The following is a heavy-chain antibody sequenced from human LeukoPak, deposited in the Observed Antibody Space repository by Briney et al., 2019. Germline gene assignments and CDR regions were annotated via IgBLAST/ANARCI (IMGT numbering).Heavy chain of an antibody. D-gene: IGHD3-10*01. CDR3: ARDRFLVY. CDR2: ISSSSSYI. V-gene: IGHV3-21*01. J-gene: IGHJ4*02. Sequence: PGGSLRLSCAASGSTFSRDAMHWVRQAPGKGLEWVSSISSSSSYIYYADSVKGRFTTSRDNAKNSLYLQMNSLRAEDTAVYYCARDRFLVYWGQGTLVTVSS. CDR1: GSTFSRDA.